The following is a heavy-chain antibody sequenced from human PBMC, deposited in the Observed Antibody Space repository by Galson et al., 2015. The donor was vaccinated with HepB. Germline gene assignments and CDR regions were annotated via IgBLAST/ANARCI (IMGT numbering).Heavy chain of an antibody. CDR2: IWYDGSDE. Sequence: SLRLSCAASGFTFSTYGMHWIRQAPGKGLEWVAVIWYDGSDEYSADSVKGRFTISRDNSNNTLYLQMNSLRAEDTAVYYCAIVGAYDDYYFDLWGRGTLVTVSS. CDR1: GFTFSTYG. V-gene: IGHV3-33*01. D-gene: IGHD3-16*01. J-gene: IGHJ2*01. CDR3: AIVGAYDDYYFDL.